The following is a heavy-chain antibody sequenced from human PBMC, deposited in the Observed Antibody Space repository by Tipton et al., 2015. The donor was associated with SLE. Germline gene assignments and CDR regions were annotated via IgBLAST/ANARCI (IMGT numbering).Heavy chain of an antibody. J-gene: IGHJ4*02. Sequence: TLSLTCTVSGGSISSSSYYWGWIRQPPGKGLEWIGSIYYSGSTYYNPSLKSRVTISVDTSKNQFSLKLSSVTAADTAVYYCARLVVGATGGGYYFDYWGQGTLVTVSS. V-gene: IGHV4-39*01. CDR1: GGSISSSSYY. CDR3: ARLVVGATGGGYYFDY. CDR2: IYYSGST. D-gene: IGHD1-26*01.